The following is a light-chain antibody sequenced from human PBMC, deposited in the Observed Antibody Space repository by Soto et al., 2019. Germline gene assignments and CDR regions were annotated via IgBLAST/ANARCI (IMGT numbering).Light chain of an antibody. J-gene: IGLJ1*01. V-gene: IGLV2-14*03. CDR1: SRDVGGYNY. CDR3: SSYSTITTLYV. Sequence: QSALTQPASVSGSPGQSITISCTGTSRDVGGYNYVSWYQKNPGKAPKLMIYNVFNRPSGVSDRFSGSKSGNTASLTISGLQAEDEADYDCSSYSTITTLYVFGTGTKLTVL. CDR2: NVF.